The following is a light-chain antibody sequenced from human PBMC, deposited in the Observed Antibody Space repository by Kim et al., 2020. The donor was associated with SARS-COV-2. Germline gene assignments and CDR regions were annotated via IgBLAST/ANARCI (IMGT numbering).Light chain of an antibody. J-gene: IGLJ3*02. CDR2: SSN. CDR1: SSNIGTNT. V-gene: IGLV1-44*01. Sequence: QSVLTQPPSASGTPGQRVTISCSGSSSNIGTNTVNWYQQLPGTAPKLVMYSSNQRPSGVPDRFSGSKSGTSASLAISGLQSGDEADYFCATWDDSLSCGVFGGGTQLTVL. CDR3: ATWDDSLSCGV.